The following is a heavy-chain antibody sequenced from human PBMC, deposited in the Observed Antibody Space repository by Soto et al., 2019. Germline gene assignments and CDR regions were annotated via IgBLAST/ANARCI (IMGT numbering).Heavy chain of an antibody. CDR2: INPSGGST. Sequence: ASVKVSCKASGYTFTSYYMHWVRQAPGQGLEWMGIINPSGGSTSYAQKFQGRVTMTRDTSTSTVYMELSSLRSEDTAVYYCARDPGYSYGSGPTRHMDYWGQGTLVTVSS. J-gene: IGHJ4*02. CDR3: ARDPGYSYGSGPTRHMDY. D-gene: IGHD5-18*01. V-gene: IGHV1-46*01. CDR1: GYTFTSYY.